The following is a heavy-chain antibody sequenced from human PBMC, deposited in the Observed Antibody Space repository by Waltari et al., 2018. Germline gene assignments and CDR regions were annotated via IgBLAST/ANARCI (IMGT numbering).Heavy chain of an antibody. J-gene: IGHJ5*02. V-gene: IGHV4-30-4*08. Sequence: QVQLQESGPGLVKPSQTLSLTCTVSGGSISSGDYYWSWIRQPPGKGLEWIGYIYYSGRTYYNPSLKSRVTISVDTSKNQFSLKLSSVTAADTAVYYCARVVAAAGSPSWFDPWGQGTLVTVSS. CDR3: ARVVAAAGSPSWFDP. CDR2: IYYSGRT. CDR1: GGSISSGDYY. D-gene: IGHD6-13*01.